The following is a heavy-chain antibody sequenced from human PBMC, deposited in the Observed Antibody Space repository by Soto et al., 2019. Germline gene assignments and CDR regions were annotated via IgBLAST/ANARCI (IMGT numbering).Heavy chain of an antibody. CDR1: GFTFSNYA. CDR2: ISGSGGST. V-gene: IGHV3-23*01. Sequence: PGGSLRLSCAASGFTFSNYAMSWVRQAPGKGLEWVSAISGSGGSTYYADSVKGRFTISRDNSKNTLYLQMNSLRVEDTAVYYCAKGSTYYDILTGYYDPPYYFDYWGQGTLVTVSS. J-gene: IGHJ4*02. D-gene: IGHD3-9*01. CDR3: AKGSTYYDILTGYYDPPYYFDY.